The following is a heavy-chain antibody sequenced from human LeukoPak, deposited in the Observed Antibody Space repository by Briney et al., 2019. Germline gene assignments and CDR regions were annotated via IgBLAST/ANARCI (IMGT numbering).Heavy chain of an antibody. D-gene: IGHD4-23*01. V-gene: IGHV1-3*01. CDR3: AREDPNYGGNSVLPFDY. J-gene: IGHJ4*02. CDR2: INPGNGNT. CDR1: GYTLTDHD. Sequence: ASVKVSCKAPGYTLTDHDLHWVRQAPGQRLEWMGWINPGNGNTKYSQKFQGRVTITRDTSASTAYMELSSLTSEDTAVYYCAREDPNYGGNSVLPFDYWGQGTLVTVSS.